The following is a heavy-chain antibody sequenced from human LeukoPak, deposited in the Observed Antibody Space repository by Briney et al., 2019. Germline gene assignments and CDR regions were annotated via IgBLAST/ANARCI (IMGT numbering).Heavy chain of an antibody. CDR2: IYYSGST. D-gene: IGHD3-16*01. CDR1: GGSISSGGYY. J-gene: IGHJ4*02. CDR3: ARGGREFDY. V-gene: IGHV4-31*03. Sequence: TLSLTCTVSGGSISSGGYYWGWGRQHPGRGLEWIGYIYYSGSTYYNPSRKSRVTISVDTSKNQFSLTLSSVTAADTAVYYCARGGREFDYWGQGTLVTVSS.